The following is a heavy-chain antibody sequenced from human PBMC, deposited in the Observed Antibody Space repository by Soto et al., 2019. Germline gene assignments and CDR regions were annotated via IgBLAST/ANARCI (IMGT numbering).Heavy chain of an antibody. CDR2: SNEGSGNT. CDR3: AGDDRTISGAVTFAY. J-gene: IGHJ4*02. V-gene: IGHV1-3*01. Sequence: QVQLVQSGPEVKRPGASVRISCRTAGYSFKNYAIHWVRQAPGKILEWMGWSNEGSGNTRYSQKYQGRWSTARDTSSITSYLDLRSLTSEDRAIFCCAGDDRTISGAVTFAYWGPGTLVTVSS. CDR1: GYSFKNYA. D-gene: IGHD3-3*02.